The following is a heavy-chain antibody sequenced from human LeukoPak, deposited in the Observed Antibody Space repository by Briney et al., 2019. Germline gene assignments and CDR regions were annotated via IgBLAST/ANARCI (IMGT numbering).Heavy chain of an antibody. J-gene: IGHJ4*02. D-gene: IGHD6-19*01. CDR3: ARDPYSSGWYFDF. Sequence: TGRSLRLSCAASGFTYSNYWMSWVRQAPGKGLEWVANIKHDGSERYYVDSVKGRFTISRDDAKQSLYLQMNSLRAEDTAVYYCARDPYSSGWYFDFWGQGTLVTVSS. CDR2: IKHDGSER. V-gene: IGHV3-7*03. CDR1: GFTYSNYW.